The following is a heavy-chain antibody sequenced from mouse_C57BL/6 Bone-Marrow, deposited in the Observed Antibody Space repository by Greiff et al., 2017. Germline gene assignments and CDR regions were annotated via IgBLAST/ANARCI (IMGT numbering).Heavy chain of an antibody. CDR3: ARPYYSNYWYFDV. CDR2: IYPGSGST. Sequence: QVHVKQPGAELVKPGASVKMSCKASGYTFTSYWITWVKQRPGQGLEWIGDIYPGSGSTNYNEKFKNKATLTVDTSSSTAYMQLSSLTSEDSAVYYCARPYYSNYWYFDVWGTGTTVTVSS. CDR1: GYTFTSYW. D-gene: IGHD2-5*01. V-gene: IGHV1-55*01. J-gene: IGHJ1*03.